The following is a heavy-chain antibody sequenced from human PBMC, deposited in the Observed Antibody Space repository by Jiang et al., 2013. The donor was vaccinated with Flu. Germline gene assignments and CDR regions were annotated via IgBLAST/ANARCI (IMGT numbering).Heavy chain of an antibody. CDR1: GGSISSSSYS. D-gene: IGHD3-22*01. CDR2: LYYSGTT. J-gene: IGHJ4*02. CDR3: LGGAYHDTSAYQFDY. V-gene: IGHV4-39*01. Sequence: GLVKPSETLSLTCTVSGGSISSSSYSWGCVRQPPGKGLEWIGNLYYSGTTYYNPSLKSRVTISGDTSKNQFSLRLSSVTAADTAVYYCLGGAYHDTSAYQFDYWGQGTLVTVSS.